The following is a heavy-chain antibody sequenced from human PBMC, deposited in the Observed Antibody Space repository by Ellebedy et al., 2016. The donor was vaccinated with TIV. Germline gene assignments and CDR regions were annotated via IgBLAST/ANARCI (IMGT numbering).Heavy chain of an antibody. CDR2: ISSTSSHI. CDR1: GFTFSSYS. Sequence: GGSLRLXXAASGFTFSSYSMSWVRQDPGKGLEWVSYISSTSSHIYYADSVQGRFTISRDNAKNTLFLQVTSLRAEDTAVYYCARDTCFSTSCYSDYWGQGALVTVSS. D-gene: IGHD2-2*01. V-gene: IGHV3-21*06. J-gene: IGHJ4*02. CDR3: ARDTCFSTSCYSDY.